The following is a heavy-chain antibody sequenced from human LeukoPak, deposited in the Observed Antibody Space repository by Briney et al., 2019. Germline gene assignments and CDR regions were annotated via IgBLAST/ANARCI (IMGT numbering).Heavy chain of an antibody. V-gene: IGHV1-46*01. CDR1: EYTFTRYY. J-gene: IGHJ4*02. Sequence: ASVKVSCKASEYTFTRYYIHWVRRAPGQGLEWMGIINPSGGGTAYAQKFQGRVTMTRDTSTSTVYMELTSLTSEDTAVYHCARTTLTGEGYFDYWGQGTLVTVSS. CDR3: ARTTLTGEGYFDY. CDR2: INPSGGGT. D-gene: IGHD4-17*01.